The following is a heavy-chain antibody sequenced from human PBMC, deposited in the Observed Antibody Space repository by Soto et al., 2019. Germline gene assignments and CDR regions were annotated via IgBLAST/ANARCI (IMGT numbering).Heavy chain of an antibody. CDR2: INPNSGGT. CDR3: ARDGRATGTPNYYYYYGMDV. CDR1: GYTFTGYY. Sequence: LVKVSCKASGYTFTGYYMHWVRQAPGQGLEWMGWINPNSGGTNYAQKFQGWVTMTRDTSISTAYMELSRLRSDDTAVYYCARDGRATGTPNYYYYYGMDVWGQGTTVTVSS. D-gene: IGHD1-1*01. V-gene: IGHV1-2*04. J-gene: IGHJ6*02.